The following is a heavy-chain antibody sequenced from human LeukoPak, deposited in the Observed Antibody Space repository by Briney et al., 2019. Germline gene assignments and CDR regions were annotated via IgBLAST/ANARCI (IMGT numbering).Heavy chain of an antibody. Sequence: GGSLRLSCAASGFTFSSYEMNWVRQAPGKGLEWVSSIDWNGYSTRYADSVKGRFTISRDFAKNSLYLQMNSLRAEDTAFYYCARGLNYYGSGSYVSYWGQGTLVTVSS. V-gene: IGHV3-20*04. CDR3: ARGLNYYGSGSYVSY. D-gene: IGHD3-10*01. CDR2: IDWNGYST. J-gene: IGHJ4*02. CDR1: GFTFSSYE.